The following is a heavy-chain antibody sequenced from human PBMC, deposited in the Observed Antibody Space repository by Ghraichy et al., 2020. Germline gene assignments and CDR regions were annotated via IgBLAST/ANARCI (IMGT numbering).Heavy chain of an antibody. CDR2: IKQDGTEK. D-gene: IGHD6-19*01. CDR1: GFSLSSYW. Sequence: GGSLRLSCAASGFSLSSYWLSWVRQAPGKGLEWVANIKQDGTEKFYVDSVKGRFTISRDNAKNSLHLQMNSLRAEDTAVYYCAREGVSAVVGFWYFDVWGRGTLVTVSS. V-gene: IGHV3-7*01. CDR3: AREGVSAVVGFWYFDV. J-gene: IGHJ2*01.